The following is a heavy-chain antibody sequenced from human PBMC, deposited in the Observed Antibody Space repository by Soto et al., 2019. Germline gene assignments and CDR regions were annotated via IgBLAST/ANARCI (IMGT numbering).Heavy chain of an antibody. V-gene: IGHV1-69*01. CDR2: IIPIFGTA. J-gene: IGHJ4*02. D-gene: IGHD6-19*01. CDR1: GGTFSSYA. Sequence: QVQLVQSGAEVKKPVSSVKVSCKASGGTFSSYAISWVRQAPGQGLEWMGGIIPIFGTANYAQKFQGRVTITADESTSTAYMELSSLRSEDTAVYYCARGIAGGYSSGWYYFDYWGQGTLVTVSS. CDR3: ARGIAGGYSSGWYYFDY.